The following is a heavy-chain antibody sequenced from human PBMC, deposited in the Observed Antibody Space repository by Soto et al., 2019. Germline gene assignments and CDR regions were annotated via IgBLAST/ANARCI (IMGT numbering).Heavy chain of an antibody. Sequence: QFQLQESGAGLVKPSETLSLTCAVSGGSISSGGYFWTWVRQSPGKGLEWIGNIHHSGTTSYNPSLKSRVTLSIDTSKNRFSLNLTSVTAADTAVYYCVRANWNRFDPWGQGTLVTVSS. CDR1: GGSISSGGYF. D-gene: IGHD1-1*01. V-gene: IGHV4-30-2*06. CDR2: IHHSGTT. CDR3: VRANWNRFDP. J-gene: IGHJ5*02.